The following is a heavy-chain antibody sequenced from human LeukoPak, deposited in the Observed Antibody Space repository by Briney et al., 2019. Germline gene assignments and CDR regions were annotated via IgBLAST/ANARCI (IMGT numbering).Heavy chain of an antibody. CDR3: ARDRSGSYPETYGMDV. D-gene: IGHD1-26*01. Sequence: GGSLRLSCAASGFTFSSYAMHWVRQAPGEGLEWVAVISYDGSNKYYADSVKGRFTISRDNSKNTLYLQMNSLRAEDTAVYYCARDRSGSYPETYGMDVWGQGTTVTVSS. CDR2: ISYDGSNK. J-gene: IGHJ6*02. V-gene: IGHV3-30-3*01. CDR1: GFTFSSYA.